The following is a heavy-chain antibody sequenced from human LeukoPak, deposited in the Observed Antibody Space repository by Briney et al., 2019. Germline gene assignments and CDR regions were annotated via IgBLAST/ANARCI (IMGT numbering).Heavy chain of an antibody. D-gene: IGHD2-21*01. CDR3: ARDHVTPGLLFDY. CDR2: ISGSATGT. Sequence: GGSLRLSCAASGFTFSDYAMSWVRQAPGKGLEWVSAISGSATGTYYADSVKGRFTITRDNAKNSLYLQMNSLRAEDTAVYYCARDHVTPGLLFDYWGQGNLVTVSS. J-gene: IGHJ4*02. V-gene: IGHV3-23*01. CDR1: GFTFSDYA.